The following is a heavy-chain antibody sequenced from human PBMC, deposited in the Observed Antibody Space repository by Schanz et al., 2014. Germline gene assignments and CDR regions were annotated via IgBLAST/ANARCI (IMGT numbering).Heavy chain of an antibody. Sequence: GQLVESGGGLVQPGGSLRLSCVVSGFNFRNYWMSWVRQAPGKGLEWVSDISDSGDSTHYADSVKGRFTISRDNAKNSLFLQMNSLSAEDTAVYYCAKDLYNYGIFDSWGQGTLVTVSS. CDR1: GFNFRNYW. D-gene: IGHD3-16*01. CDR2: ISDSGDST. V-gene: IGHV3-11*01. J-gene: IGHJ5*01. CDR3: AKDLYNYGIFDS.